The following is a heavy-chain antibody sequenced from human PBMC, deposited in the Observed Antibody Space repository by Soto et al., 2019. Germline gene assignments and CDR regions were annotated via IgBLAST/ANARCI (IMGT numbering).Heavy chain of an antibody. CDR2: IYYSGST. CDR3: ARDSDSHWTGYYGMDV. Sequence: QVQLQESGPGLVKPSQTLSLTCTVSGGSISSGGYYWSWIRQHPGKGLEWIGYIYYSGSTYYNPSLKSRVTISVDTSKNQFSLKLSSVTAADTAVYYCARDSDSHWTGYYGMDVWGQGTTVTVSS. D-gene: IGHD2-15*01. V-gene: IGHV4-31*03. J-gene: IGHJ6*02. CDR1: GGSISSGGYY.